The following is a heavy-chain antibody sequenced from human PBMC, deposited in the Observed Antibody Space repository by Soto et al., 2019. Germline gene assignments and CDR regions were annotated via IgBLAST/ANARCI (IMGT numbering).Heavy chain of an antibody. J-gene: IGHJ6*02. CDR2: MNPNSGNT. D-gene: IGHD2-2*01. Sequence: GASVKVSCKASGYTFTSYYMHWVRQATGQGLEWMGWMNPNSGNTGYAQKFQGRVTMTRNTSISTAYMELSSLRSEDTAVYYCARIGCSSTSCHYYYYYYGMDVWGQGTTVTVSS. CDR3: ARIGCSSTSCHYYYYYYGMDV. V-gene: IGHV1-8*02. CDR1: GYTFTSYY.